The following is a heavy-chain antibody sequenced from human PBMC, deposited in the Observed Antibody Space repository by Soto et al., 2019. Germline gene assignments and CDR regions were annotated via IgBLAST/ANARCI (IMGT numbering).Heavy chain of an antibody. J-gene: IGHJ6*02. CDR2: INHSGST. Sequence: PSETLSLTCSVYGGSFSGYYWSWIRQPPGKGLEWIGEINHSGSTNYNPSLKSRVTISVDTSKNQFSLKLSSVTAADTAVYYCARGSLYYDFWSAYYYGMEVWGQGTTVTVSS. CDR3: ARGSLYYDFWSAYYYGMEV. CDR1: GGSFSGYY. D-gene: IGHD3-3*01. V-gene: IGHV4-34*01.